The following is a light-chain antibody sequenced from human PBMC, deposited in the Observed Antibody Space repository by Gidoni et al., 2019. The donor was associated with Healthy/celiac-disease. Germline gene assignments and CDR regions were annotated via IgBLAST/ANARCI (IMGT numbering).Light chain of an antibody. CDR3: CSYAGSSTLV. J-gene: IGLJ2*01. V-gene: IGLV2-23*02. CDR2: EVS. Sequence: QSALTQPASVSGTPGQSITISCTGTSSDVGSYNLVSWFQQHPVKAPRLMLYEVSKRPSGVSNRFSGSKSGNTASLTISGLQAEDEADYYCCSYAGSSTLVFGGGTKLTVL. CDR1: SSDVGSYNL.